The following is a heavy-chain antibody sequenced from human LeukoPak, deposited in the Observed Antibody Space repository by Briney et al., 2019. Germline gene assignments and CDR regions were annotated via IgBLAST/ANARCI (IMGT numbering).Heavy chain of an antibody. V-gene: IGHV3-23*01. CDR2: ISDSGVRT. J-gene: IGHJ4*02. Sequence: PGGSLRLSCAASGFTFPNYALSWVRQAPGMGLEWVSVISDSGVRTYYADSVKGRFTISRDNSKNKVYLQMNSLRAEDTAVYYCAKDRLAWSSGFDYWGQGTLVTVSS. D-gene: IGHD3-10*01. CDR1: GFTFPNYA. CDR3: AKDRLAWSSGFDY.